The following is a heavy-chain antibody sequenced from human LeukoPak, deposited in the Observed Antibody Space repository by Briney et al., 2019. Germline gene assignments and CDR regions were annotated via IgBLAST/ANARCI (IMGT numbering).Heavy chain of an antibody. Sequence: ASVKVSCKASGNIFTTYALNWVRQAPGQGLEWMGWINTNTGDPTYAQGFTGRFVFSLDTSVNTAYLQISSLKAEDTAVYYCARDQDRGYDFSFDYWGQGSLVTVSS. V-gene: IGHV7-4-1*02. CDR3: ARDQDRGYDFSFDY. J-gene: IGHJ4*02. CDR1: GNIFTTYA. D-gene: IGHD5-12*01. CDR2: INTNTGDP.